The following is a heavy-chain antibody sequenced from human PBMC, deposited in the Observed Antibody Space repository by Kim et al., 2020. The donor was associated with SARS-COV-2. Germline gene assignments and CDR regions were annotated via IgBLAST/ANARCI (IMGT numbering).Heavy chain of an antibody. J-gene: IGHJ6*02. D-gene: IGHD3-10*01. Sequence: YAQKFEDKITMTRDTSTSSASLEVSSLTSEDTAVYYCVRFFYGSVYGMDVWGQGTTVTVSS. V-gene: IGHV1-46*01. CDR3: VRFFYGSVYGMDV.